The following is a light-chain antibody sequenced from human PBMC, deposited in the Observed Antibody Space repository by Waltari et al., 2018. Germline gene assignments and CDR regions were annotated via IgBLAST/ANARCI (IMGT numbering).Light chain of an antibody. CDR2: GAS. CDR3: QHYLRLPVT. V-gene: IGKV3-20*01. CDR1: EGVSSA. J-gene: IGKJ1*01. Sequence: CRASEGVSSALAWYQQKPGQAPRLLIYGASTRATGIPDRFSGSGSGTDFSLTISRLEPDDFAVYYCQHYLRLPVTFGQGTTVEI.